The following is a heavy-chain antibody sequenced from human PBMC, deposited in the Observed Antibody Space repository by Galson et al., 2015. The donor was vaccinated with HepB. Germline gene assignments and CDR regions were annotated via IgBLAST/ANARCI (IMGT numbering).Heavy chain of an antibody. J-gene: IGHJ4*02. V-gene: IGHV5-51*01. D-gene: IGHD3-22*01. CDR2: IYPGDSDT. CDR1: GSNFPTYW. Sequence: QSGAEVKKPGESLKISCKGSGSNFPTYWIGWVRQMPGKGLEWMGIIYPGDSDTRYSPSFQGQVTISADKSITTAYLQWSSLKASDTAMYYCARRTWGSGYYFDYWGQGTLVTVSS. CDR3: ARRTWGSGYYFDY.